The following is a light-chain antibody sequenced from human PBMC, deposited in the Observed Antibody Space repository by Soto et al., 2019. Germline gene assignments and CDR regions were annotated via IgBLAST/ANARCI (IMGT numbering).Light chain of an antibody. J-gene: IGKJ1*01. V-gene: IGKV3-20*01. CDR3: QQYGSSVWT. CDR2: GAS. Sequence: EIVLTQSPGTLSLSPGERATLSCRASQSVNSNYLTWYQQKPGQAPRLLIYGASSRATDIPDRFSGSGSGTDFTLTISRLEPDDFAVYYCQQYGSSVWTFGQGTKVEIK. CDR1: QSVNSNY.